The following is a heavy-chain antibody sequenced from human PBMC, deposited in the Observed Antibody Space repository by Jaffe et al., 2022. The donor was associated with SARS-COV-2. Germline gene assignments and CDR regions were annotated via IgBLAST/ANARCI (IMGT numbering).Heavy chain of an antibody. D-gene: IGHD3-16*01. CDR1: GYIFTNYW. V-gene: IGHV5-51*01. Sequence: EVQLVQSGAEVREPGESLKISCKGSGYIFTNYWIGWVRQMPGKGLEWMGIIFPRDSDTRYSPSFEGQVTISADKSTSTVYLQWSSLEASDTGIYYCARRNDFVLGTAISTDGLDVWGQGTAVTVSS. J-gene: IGHJ6*02. CDR3: ARRNDFVLGTAISTDGLDV. CDR2: IFPRDSDT.